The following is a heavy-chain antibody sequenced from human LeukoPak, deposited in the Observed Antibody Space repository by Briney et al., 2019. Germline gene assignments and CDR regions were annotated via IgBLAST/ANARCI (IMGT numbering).Heavy chain of an antibody. CDR3: ARLRYYDIYAFDY. J-gene: IGHJ4*02. CDR2: ISSSGSTI. V-gene: IGHV3-11*01. CDR1: GFGFSDSY. Sequence: GGSLRLSCAASGFGFSDSYMSWIRQAPGKGLEWVSYISSSGSTIYYGDSVKGRFIISRDNAKNSLSLQMNSLRAEDTAVYYCARLRYYDIYAFDYWGQGTLVTVSS. D-gene: IGHD3-9*01.